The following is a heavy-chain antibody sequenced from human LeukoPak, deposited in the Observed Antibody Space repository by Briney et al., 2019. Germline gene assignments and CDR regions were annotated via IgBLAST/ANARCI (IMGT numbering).Heavy chain of an antibody. J-gene: IGHJ4*02. CDR3: ARRKGDTAMVMFDY. V-gene: IGHV4-59*08. CDR1: GGSLSSYY. D-gene: IGHD5-18*01. CDR2: IYYSGST. Sequence: KPSETPALTCTVPGGSLSSYYWSWIRPPPGKGLEWIGYIYYSGSTNYNPSLKSRVTISVDTSKNQFSLKLSSVTAADTAVYYCARRKGDTAMVMFDYWGQGTLVTVSS.